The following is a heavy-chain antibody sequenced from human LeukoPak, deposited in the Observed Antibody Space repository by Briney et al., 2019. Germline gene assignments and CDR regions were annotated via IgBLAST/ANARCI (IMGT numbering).Heavy chain of an antibody. D-gene: IGHD4-11*01. J-gene: IGHJ4*02. V-gene: IGHV3-7*01. CDR1: GFTFSRFW. CDR3: ARDRESESDSEGDY. CDR2: IKQGGSEI. Sequence: PGGSLRLSCSASGFTFSRFWMSWVRQAPGKGLEHVALIKQGGSEIFHMDSVKGRFTISRDDATNSLYLQMNSLRVEDTALYYCARDRESESDSEGDYWGQGTLVTVSS.